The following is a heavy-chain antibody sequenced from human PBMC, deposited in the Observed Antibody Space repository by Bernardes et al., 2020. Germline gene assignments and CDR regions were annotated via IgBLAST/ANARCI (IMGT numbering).Heavy chain of an antibody. J-gene: IGHJ4*02. Sequence: GRSLRLSCAVSGFTVGDNFMTWVRQAPGKGLEWVSVIHIAGTTYYADFVKGRFTISRDYSRNTLLLQMSSLRVDDTAVYYCARGDRLSTFPFNYWGQGTLVTVSS. V-gene: IGHV3-53*01. CDR2: IHIAGTT. CDR3: ARGDRLSTFPFNY. CDR1: GFTVGDNF. D-gene: IGHD2-21*02.